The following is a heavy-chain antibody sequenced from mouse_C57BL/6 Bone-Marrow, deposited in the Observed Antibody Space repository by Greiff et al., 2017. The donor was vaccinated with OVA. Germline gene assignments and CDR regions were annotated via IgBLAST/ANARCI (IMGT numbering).Heavy chain of an antibody. V-gene: IGHV1-69*01. CDR1: GYTFTSYW. CDR2: IDPSGSYT. J-gene: IGHJ4*01. CDR3: AVDGYPYAMDY. D-gene: IGHD2-3*01. Sequence: QVQLQQPGAELVMPGASVKLSCKASGYTFTSYWMHWVKQRPGQGLEWIGEIDPSGSYTNYNQKFKGKSTLTVDKSSSTAYMQLSSLTSEDSAVYYCAVDGYPYAMDYWGQGTSVTVSS.